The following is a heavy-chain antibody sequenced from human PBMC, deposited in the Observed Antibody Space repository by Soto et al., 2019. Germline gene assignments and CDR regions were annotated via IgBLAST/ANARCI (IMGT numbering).Heavy chain of an antibody. V-gene: IGHV3-66*01. Sequence: PGGSLRLSCAASGFTVSSNYMSWVRQAPGKGLEWVSVIYSGGSTYYADSVKGRFTISRDNSKNTLYLQMNSLRAEDTAVYYCARMVRGVIINGVYWFDPWGQGTLVTVSS. CDR2: IYSGGST. D-gene: IGHD3-10*01. J-gene: IGHJ5*02. CDR1: GFTVSSNY. CDR3: ARMVRGVIINGVYWFDP.